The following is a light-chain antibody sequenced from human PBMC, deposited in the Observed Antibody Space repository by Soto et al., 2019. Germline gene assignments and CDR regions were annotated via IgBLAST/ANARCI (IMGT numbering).Light chain of an antibody. J-gene: IGKJ1*01. Sequence: IVLTQSPATLSLSPGKRATLSCRASQNISSYLIWYQQKPGQAPRLLIYDVSNRATGIPARFSGSGSGTDFTLSISRLEPEDFAVYYCHQYGSSPQTFGQGTKVDIK. CDR2: DVS. V-gene: IGKV3-11*01. CDR1: QNISSY. CDR3: HQYGSSPQT.